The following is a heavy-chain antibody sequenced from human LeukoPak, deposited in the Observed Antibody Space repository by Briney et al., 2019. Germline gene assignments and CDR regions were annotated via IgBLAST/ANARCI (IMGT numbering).Heavy chain of an antibody. CDR3: ARRADSSGYYRI. J-gene: IGHJ4*02. V-gene: IGHV4-59*01. CDR1: GGSISSYY. D-gene: IGHD3-22*01. CDR2: ISYSGST. Sequence: PSETLSLTCTVSGGSISSYYWSWIRQPPGKGLEWIGYISYSGSTNYNPSLKSRVTISVDTSKNQFSLKLSSVTAADTAVYYCARRADSSGYYRIWGQGTLVTVSS.